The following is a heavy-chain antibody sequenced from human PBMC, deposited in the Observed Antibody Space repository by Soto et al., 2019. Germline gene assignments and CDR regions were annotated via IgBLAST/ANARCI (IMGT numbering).Heavy chain of an antibody. CDR3: AGGRDNVVRGVMNWFDP. CDR1: GGSISSGGYS. V-gene: IGHV4-30-2*01. J-gene: IGHJ5*02. D-gene: IGHD3-10*01. Sequence: SETLSLTCAVSGGSISSGGYSWSWIRXPPGKGLEWIGYIYHSGSTYYNPSLKSRVTISVDRSKSQFSLKLSSVTAVDTAVYYCAGGRDNVVRGVMNWFDPWGQGTLVTVSS. CDR2: IYHSGST.